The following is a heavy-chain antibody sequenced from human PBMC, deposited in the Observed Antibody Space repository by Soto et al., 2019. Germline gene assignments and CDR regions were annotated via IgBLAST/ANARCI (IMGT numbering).Heavy chain of an antibody. CDR3: ARDATWEQTDYYYYGMDV. CDR2: IYYSGST. J-gene: IGHJ6*02. V-gene: IGHV4-39*01. Sequence: SETLSLTCTVSGGSISSSSYYWGWIRQPPGKGLEWIGSIYYSGSTYYNPSLKSRVTISVDTSKNQFSLKLSSVTAADTAVYYCARDATWEQTDYYYYGMDVWGQGTTVTVSS. CDR1: GGSISSSSYY. D-gene: IGHD1-26*01.